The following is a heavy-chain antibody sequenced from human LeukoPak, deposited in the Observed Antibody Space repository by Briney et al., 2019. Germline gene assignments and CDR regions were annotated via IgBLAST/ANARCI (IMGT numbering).Heavy chain of an antibody. V-gene: IGHV3-48*03. CDR3: ARDMGNYFDY. J-gene: IGHJ4*02. Sequence: GGSLTLSCAASGFTFSNYEMNWVRQAPGKGLEWVSYIGSSGSTIYYADSVKGRFTISRDNAKNSLFLQMSGLRAEDTAVYYCARDMGNYFDYWGQGALVTVSS. CDR1: GFTFSNYE. CDR2: IGSSGSTI. D-gene: IGHD3-10*01.